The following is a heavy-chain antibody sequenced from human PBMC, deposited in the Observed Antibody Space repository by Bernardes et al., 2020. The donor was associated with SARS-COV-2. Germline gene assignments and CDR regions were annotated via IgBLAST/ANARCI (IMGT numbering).Heavy chain of an antibody. V-gene: IGHV3-30*18. CDR1: GFTFRSSG. J-gene: IGHJ4*02. CDR3: AKQRDGYNSPFDY. CDR2: ISYDGSNQ. Sequence: VGALILSCAASGFTFRSSGMHWVRQAPGPGLAWVAVISYDGSNQYYADSVKGRFTISRDNSKNTLYLQMNSLRAEDTAIYYCAKQRDGYNSPFDYWGQGTLVTVSS. D-gene: IGHD5-12*01.